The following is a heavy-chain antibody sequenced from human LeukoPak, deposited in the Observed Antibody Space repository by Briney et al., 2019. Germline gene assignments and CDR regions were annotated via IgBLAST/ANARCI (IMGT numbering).Heavy chain of an antibody. Sequence: GESLKISCKGSGYSFTSYWIGWVRQMPGKGLEWMGIIYPGDSDTRYSPSFQGQVTISADKSISTAYLQWSSLKASDTAMYYCARGYGDCEGHVAFDIWGQGTMVTVSS. CDR2: IYPGDSDT. J-gene: IGHJ3*02. D-gene: IGHD4-17*01. CDR3: ARGYGDCEGHVAFDI. V-gene: IGHV5-51*01. CDR1: GYSFTSYW.